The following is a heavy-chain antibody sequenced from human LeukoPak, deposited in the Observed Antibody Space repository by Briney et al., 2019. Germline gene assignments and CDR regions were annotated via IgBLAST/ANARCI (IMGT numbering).Heavy chain of an antibody. CDR1: GFTVSSNY. J-gene: IGHJ5*02. Sequence: GGSLRLSCAASGFTVSSNYMSWVRQAPGKGLEWVSVIYTGGNTYFADSVKGRFTISRDNSKNTLYLQMNNLRAGDTAVYYCARDLWGRGWYLDPWGQGTLVTVSS. V-gene: IGHV3-53*01. CDR2: IYTGGNT. D-gene: IGHD6-19*01. CDR3: ARDLWGRGWYLDP.